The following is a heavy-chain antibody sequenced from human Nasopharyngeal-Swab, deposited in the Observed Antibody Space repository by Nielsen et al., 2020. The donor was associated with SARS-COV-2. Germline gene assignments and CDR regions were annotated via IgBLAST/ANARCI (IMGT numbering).Heavy chain of an antibody. V-gene: IGHV1-3*01. D-gene: IGHD6-13*01. J-gene: IGHJ4*02. CDR3: AREDGIAAAGTDY. CDR2: INAGNGNT. Sequence: ASVKVSCKASGYTFTSYAMHWVRRAPGQRLEWMGWINAGNGNTKYSQKFQGRVTITRDTSTSTAYMELRSLRSDDTAVYYCAREDGIAAAGTDYWGQGTLVTVSS. CDR1: GYTFTSYA.